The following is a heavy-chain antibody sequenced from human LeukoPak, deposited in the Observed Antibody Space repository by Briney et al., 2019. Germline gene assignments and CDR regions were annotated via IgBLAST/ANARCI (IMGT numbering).Heavy chain of an antibody. CDR3: ARDQWMATTIDY. Sequence: GGSLRLSCAASGFTFSSYGMHWVRQAPDKGLEWVAVIWYDGSNKYYADSVKGRFTISRDNSKNTLYLQMNSLRAEDTAVYYCARDQWMATTIDYWGQGTLVTVSS. CDR2: IWYDGSNK. CDR1: GFTFSSYG. D-gene: IGHD5-24*01. J-gene: IGHJ4*02. V-gene: IGHV3-33*01.